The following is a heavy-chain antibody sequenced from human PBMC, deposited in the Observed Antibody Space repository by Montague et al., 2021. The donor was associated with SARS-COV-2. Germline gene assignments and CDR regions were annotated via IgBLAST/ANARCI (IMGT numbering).Heavy chain of an antibody. CDR1: GGSISNYF. D-gene: IGHD2-2*01. V-gene: IGHV4-59*01. J-gene: IGHJ6*02. CDR2: ICNGGSI. Sequence: SETLSLTCSVSGGSISNYFWSWIRQTPGKGLEWIGYICNGGSIDYNPSLKSRVTISVDTSKNQFSVKLSSVTAADTAVYYCAQTSEGAYYYPMDVWGQGITVTVSS. CDR3: AQTSEGAYYYPMDV.